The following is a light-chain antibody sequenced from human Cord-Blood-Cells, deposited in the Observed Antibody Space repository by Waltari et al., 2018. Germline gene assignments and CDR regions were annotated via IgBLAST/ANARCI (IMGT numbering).Light chain of an antibody. CDR3: NSRDSSGNHLV. J-gene: IGLJ2*01. V-gene: IGLV3-19*01. CDR2: GKN. CDR1: SLRSYY. Sequence: SSELTQDPAVSVALGQTVRITCQGDSLRSYYASWYQQKPGQAPVLVIYGKNNRPSGIPDRFPGSRSGNTASLTITGAQAEDEADYYCNSRDSSGNHLVFGGGTKLTVL.